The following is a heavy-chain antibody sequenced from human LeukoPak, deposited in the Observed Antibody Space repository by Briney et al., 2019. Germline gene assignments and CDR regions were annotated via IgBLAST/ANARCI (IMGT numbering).Heavy chain of an antibody. D-gene: IGHD6-13*01. Sequence: GGSLRLSCAASGFTFMSYGMSWVRQAPGEGLEWVSAIIGSGGSTYYADSVRGRFTISRHNSKNTLHLQMNSLRAEDTAVYYCATTGYSSRNYWGQGTLVTVSS. CDR1: GFTFMSYG. J-gene: IGHJ4*02. V-gene: IGHV3-23*01. CDR2: IIGSGGST. CDR3: ATTGYSSRNY.